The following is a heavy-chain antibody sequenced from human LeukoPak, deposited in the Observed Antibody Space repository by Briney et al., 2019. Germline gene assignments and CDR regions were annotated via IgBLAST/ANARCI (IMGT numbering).Heavy chain of an antibody. Sequence: LETLSLTCTVSGGSISSSSYYWGWIRQPPGKGLEWIGTIYYSGSTYYSPSLKSRVTISVDTSQNQFSLTVNSVTAADTAVYYCARLYYYYYYMDVWGKGTTVTVSS. CDR2: IYYSGST. J-gene: IGHJ6*03. CDR1: GGSISSSSYY. CDR3: ARLYYYYYYMDV. V-gene: IGHV4-39*01.